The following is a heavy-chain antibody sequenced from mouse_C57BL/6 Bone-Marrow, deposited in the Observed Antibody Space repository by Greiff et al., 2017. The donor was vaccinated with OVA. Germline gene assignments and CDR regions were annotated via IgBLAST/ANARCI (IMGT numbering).Heavy chain of an antibody. CDR3: ASTVVAPREYFDV. D-gene: IGHD1-1*01. Sequence: EVQLQQSGPGLVKPSQSLSLTCSVTGYSITSGYYWNWIRQFPGNKLEWMGYISYDGSNNYNPSLKNRISITRDTSKNQFFLKLNSVTTEDTATYYCASTVVAPREYFDVWGTGTTVTVSS. J-gene: IGHJ1*03. CDR2: ISYDGSN. V-gene: IGHV3-6*01. CDR1: GYSITSGYY.